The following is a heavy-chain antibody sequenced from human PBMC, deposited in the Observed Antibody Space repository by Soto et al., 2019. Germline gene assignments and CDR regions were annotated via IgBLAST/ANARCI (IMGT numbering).Heavy chain of an antibody. V-gene: IGHV6-1*01. J-gene: IGHJ6*02. CDR1: GDSVSSNSAA. D-gene: IGHD5-18*01. CDR2: TYYRSKWYN. CDR3: ARXGTAMAPVLANYYGMDV. Sequence: SQTLSLTCAISGDSVSSNSAAWNWIRQSPSRGLEWLGRTYYRSKWYNDYAVSVKSRITINPDTSKNQFSLQLSSVTPEDTAVYYCARXGTAMAPVLANYYGMDVWGQGTTVTVSS.